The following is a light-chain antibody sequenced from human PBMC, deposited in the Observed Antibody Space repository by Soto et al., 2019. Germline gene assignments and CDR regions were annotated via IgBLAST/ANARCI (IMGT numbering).Light chain of an antibody. J-gene: IGKJ5*01. CDR1: QAVDSKF. V-gene: IGKV3-20*01. CDR3: QVYGLTVPVT. CDR2: GAS. Sequence: VLTQSPGTLSLSPGETATLSCRASQAVDSKFLAWYQQNPGQAPRLVMFGASGRATGVPDRFSGGVSGTDFTLTISRLEPEDFAVYYCQVYGLTVPVTFGQGTRLE.